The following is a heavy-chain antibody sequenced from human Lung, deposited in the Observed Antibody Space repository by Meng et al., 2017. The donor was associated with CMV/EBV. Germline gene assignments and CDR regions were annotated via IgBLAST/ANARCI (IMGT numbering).Heavy chain of an antibody. D-gene: IGHD6-6*01. J-gene: IGHJ4*02. CDR1: GFTFSNYW. CDR3: ARASPYSRSYFDY. CDR2: IQGSDI. Sequence: GESLKISCAASGFTFSNYWMHWVRQAPGKGLVWVSRIQGSDIAYADSAQGRFSISRDNAKNTLYLQINSLRVEDTAVYYCARASPYSRSYFDYWGQGALVXVSS. V-gene: IGHV3-74*01.